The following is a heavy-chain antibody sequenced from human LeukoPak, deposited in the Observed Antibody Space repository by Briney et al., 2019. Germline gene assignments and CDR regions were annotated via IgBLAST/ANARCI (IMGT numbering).Heavy chain of an antibody. J-gene: IGHJ5*02. CDR2: ISSRSSYI. V-gene: IGHV3-21*01. D-gene: IGHD2-2*01. CDR3: ARDPRSGCTSTSCFWGWFDP. Sequence: GGSLRLSCTASGFTFGDYAMNWFRQAPGKGLEWVSSISSRSSYIYYADSVKGRFTISRDNAKNSLYLQMNSLRAEDTAVYYCARDPRSGCTSTSCFWGWFDPWGQGTLVTVSS. CDR1: GFTFGDYA.